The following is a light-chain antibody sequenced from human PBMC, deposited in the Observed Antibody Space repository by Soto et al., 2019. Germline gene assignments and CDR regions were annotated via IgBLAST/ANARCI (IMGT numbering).Light chain of an antibody. CDR3: QHCDSLTPGIV. J-gene: IGKJ3*01. V-gene: IGKV1-33*01. CDR2: DAS. CDR1: QDISKY. Sequence: DIQLTQSPSSLSASVGERVTISCQASQDISKYLNWYHQRPGKAPQLLIYDASSLETGVPSRFSGSGSGTDFTLSISSLQPEDIGTYFCQHCDSLTPGIVFGPGTKVEIK.